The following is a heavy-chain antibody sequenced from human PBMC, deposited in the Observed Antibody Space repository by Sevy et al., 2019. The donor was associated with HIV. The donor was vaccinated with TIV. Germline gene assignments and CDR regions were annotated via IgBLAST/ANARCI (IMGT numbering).Heavy chain of an antibody. Sequence: SETLSLTCTVPGGSISSSDYYWSWIRQPPGKGLEWIGYISYSGNTYYSPSLKSRVTISGDTSQNQFTLKLSSVTAADTAVYYCARRLYGDYSDAFDVWGQGTVVTVSS. CDR1: GGSISSSDYY. CDR3: ARRLYGDYSDAFDV. J-gene: IGHJ3*01. D-gene: IGHD4-17*01. CDR2: ISYSGNT. V-gene: IGHV4-30-4*01.